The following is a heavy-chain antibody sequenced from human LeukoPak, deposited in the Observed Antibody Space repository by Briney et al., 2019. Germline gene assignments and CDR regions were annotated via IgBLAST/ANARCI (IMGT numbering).Heavy chain of an antibody. J-gene: IGHJ4*02. CDR3: ARDRGSYGDRDFDY. V-gene: IGHV3-30-3*01. D-gene: IGHD4-17*01. CDR1: GFTFSSYA. Sequence: GGSLRLSCAASGFTFSSYAMHWDRQAPGKGLEWVAVISYDGSNKYYADSVKGRFTISRDNSKNTLYLQMNSLRAEDTAVYYCARDRGSYGDRDFDYWGQGTLVTVSS. CDR2: ISYDGSNK.